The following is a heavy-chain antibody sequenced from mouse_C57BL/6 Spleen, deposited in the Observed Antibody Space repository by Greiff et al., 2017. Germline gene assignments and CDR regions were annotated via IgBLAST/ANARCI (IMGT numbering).Heavy chain of an antibody. J-gene: IGHJ2*01. Sequence: VQLQQSGPELVKPGASVKISCKASGYAFSSSWMNWVKQRPGKGLEWIGRIYPGDGATNYNGKFKGKATLTADKSSSTAYMHLSSLTSEDSAVYFCARSELPDYWGQGTTLTVSS. V-gene: IGHV1-82*01. CDR3: ARSELPDY. CDR2: IYPGDGAT. CDR1: GYAFSSSW. D-gene: IGHD1-1*01.